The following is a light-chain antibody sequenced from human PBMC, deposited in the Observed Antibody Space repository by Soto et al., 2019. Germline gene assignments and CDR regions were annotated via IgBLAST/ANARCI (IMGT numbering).Light chain of an antibody. J-gene: IGKJ1*01. Sequence: ESVLMQAAGALSLSPGERATLSCRASQSVSSNFLAWYQQKPGQAPRLLIYGASNRATGIPDRFSGSGSGTDFTLTISRLEPEDFAVYYCQQYDSSPRTFGQGTKVDIK. CDR3: QQYDSSPRT. CDR1: QSVSSNF. V-gene: IGKV3-20*01. CDR2: GAS.